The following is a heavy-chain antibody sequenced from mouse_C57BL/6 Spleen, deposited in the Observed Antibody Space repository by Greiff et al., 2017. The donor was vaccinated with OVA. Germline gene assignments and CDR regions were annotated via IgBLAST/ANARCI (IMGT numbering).Heavy chain of an antibody. D-gene: IGHD2-2*01. J-gene: IGHJ2*01. V-gene: IGHV1-9*01. CDR3: ARSPYGYDHCYFDY. CDR1: GYTFTGYW. Sequence: VQLQQSGAELMKPGASVKLSCKATGYTFTGYWIEWVKQRPGHGLEWIGEILPGSGSTNYNAKFKGKATFTADTSSNTAYMQLSSLTTEDSAIYYCARSPYGYDHCYFDYWGQGTTLTVSS. CDR2: ILPGSGST.